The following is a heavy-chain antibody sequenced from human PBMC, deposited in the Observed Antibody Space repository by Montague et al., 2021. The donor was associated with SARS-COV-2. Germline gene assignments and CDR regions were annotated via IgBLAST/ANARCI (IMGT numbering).Heavy chain of an antibody. J-gene: IGHJ6*02. CDR1: GGTLGRYY. Sequence: SETLSLTCTGCGGTLGRYYWGWVCPPPGEGLGWIAYVSHSGSTSYNPSLKIRVTISVDTSKNQFSLKLSSATAADTAVYYCARVPYRLLFVPRYYGIDVWGQGAMVTGSS. CDR3: ARVPYRLLFVPRYYGIDV. D-gene: IGHD2-2*01. V-gene: IGHV4-34*08. CDR2: VSHSGST.